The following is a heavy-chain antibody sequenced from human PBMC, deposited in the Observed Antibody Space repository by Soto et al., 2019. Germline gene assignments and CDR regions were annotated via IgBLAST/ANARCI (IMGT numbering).Heavy chain of an antibody. Sequence: GASVKVSCKASGYTFTSYGISWVRQAPGQGLEWMGWISAYNGNTNYAQKLQGRVTMTTDTSTSTAYMELRSLRSDDTAVYYCARGPYPVFYYYYYMDVWGKGTTVTVSS. J-gene: IGHJ6*03. CDR2: ISAYNGNT. CDR3: ARGPYPVFYYYYYMDV. V-gene: IGHV1-18*01. CDR1: GYTFTSYG.